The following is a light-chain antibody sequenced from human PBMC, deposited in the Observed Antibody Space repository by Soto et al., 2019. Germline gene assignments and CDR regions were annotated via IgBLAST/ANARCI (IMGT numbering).Light chain of an antibody. CDR2: AAS. V-gene: IGKV3-20*01. Sequence: EIVLTQSIGTSSLPPVEREPISGRSSQSVSSYYLAWYQQKPGQAPRLLIYAASSRATGIPDRFSGGGSGTDFTRTISRLEPEDFSVYYCHKYGTAPLTCGAGTKVAIK. J-gene: IGKJ3*01. CDR3: HKYGTAPLT. CDR1: QSVSSYY.